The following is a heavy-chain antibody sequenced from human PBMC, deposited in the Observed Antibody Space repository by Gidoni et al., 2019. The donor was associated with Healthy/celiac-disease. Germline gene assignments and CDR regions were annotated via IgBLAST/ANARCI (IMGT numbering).Heavy chain of an antibody. D-gene: IGHD6-13*01. CDR3: ARDDYHPAAAGTGVGDY. CDR2: IWYDGSNK. J-gene: IGHJ4*02. CDR1: GFTFSRYG. Sequence: QVQLVESGGGVVQPGRSLRLSCAASGFTFSRYGMHWVRQAPGKGLEWVAVIWYDGSNKYYADSVKGRFTISRDNSKNTLYLQMNSLRAEDTAVYYCARDDYHPAAAGTGVGDYWGQGTLVTVSS. V-gene: IGHV3-33*01.